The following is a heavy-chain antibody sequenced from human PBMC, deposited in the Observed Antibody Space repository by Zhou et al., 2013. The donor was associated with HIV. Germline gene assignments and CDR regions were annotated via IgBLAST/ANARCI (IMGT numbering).Heavy chain of an antibody. CDR1: GGTFTTLC. Sequence: QVQLVQSGADVKKPGSSVKVSCQISGGTFTTLCINWVRQAPEKGLQWMGGIMPVFGAPNYAQTLEDRIFISADESTATSYLEVKNLKFEDTGIYYCATVDPTSYYFYMNIWGKGTTIIVS. D-gene: IGHD3-22*01. V-gene: IGHV1-69*01. J-gene: IGHJ6*03. CDR2: IMPVFGAP. CDR3: ATVDPTSYYFYMNI.